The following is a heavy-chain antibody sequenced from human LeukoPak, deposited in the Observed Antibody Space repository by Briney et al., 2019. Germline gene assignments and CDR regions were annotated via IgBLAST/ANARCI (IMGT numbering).Heavy chain of an antibody. CDR3: AKATHYYGSGSYYNGPDY. CDR2: ISSTNRPI. J-gene: IGHJ4*02. Sequence: GGSLRLSCAASGFTFSDYSMNWVRQAPGKGLEWISYISSTNRPIYYADSVKGRFTISRDNAKNSLYLQMNSLRAEDTAVYYCAKATHYYGSGSYYNGPDYWGQGTLVTVSS. V-gene: IGHV3-48*01. D-gene: IGHD3-10*01. CDR1: GFTFSDYS.